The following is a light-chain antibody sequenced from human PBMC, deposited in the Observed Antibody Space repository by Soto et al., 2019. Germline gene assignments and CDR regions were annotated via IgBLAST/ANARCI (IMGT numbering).Light chain of an antibody. CDR3: CSYAGSYTSYV. J-gene: IGLJ1*01. CDR2: DVS. V-gene: IGLV2-11*01. Sequence: QSVLTQPRSVSGSPGQSVTLSCTGNSSDFGGYNYVSWYQQHPGKAPKLMIYDVSKRPSGVPDRFSGSKSGNTASLTISGLQAEDEADYHCCSYAGSYTSYVFGTGTKVTVL. CDR1: SSDFGGYNY.